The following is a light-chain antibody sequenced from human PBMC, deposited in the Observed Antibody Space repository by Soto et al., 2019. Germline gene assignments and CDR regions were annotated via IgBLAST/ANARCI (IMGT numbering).Light chain of an antibody. CDR1: QGIRSW. V-gene: IGKV1-12*01. J-gene: IGKJ5*01. Sequence: TQMTESPSSVSASVGDRVTITCRASQGIRSWLAWYQQKPGKAPKLLIYAASSLQSGVPSRFSGSGSGTDFTLTISSLQPEDFATYYCQQANSFPITFGQGTRLEIK. CDR3: QQANSFPIT. CDR2: AAS.